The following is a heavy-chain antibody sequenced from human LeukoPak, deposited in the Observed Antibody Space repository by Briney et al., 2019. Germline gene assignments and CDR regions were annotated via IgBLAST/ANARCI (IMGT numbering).Heavy chain of an antibody. Sequence: SETLSLTGTVSGGSISSSSYYWGWIRQPPGKGLEWIGSIYYSGSTYYNPSLKSRVTISVDTSKNQFSLKLSSVTAADTAVYYCASNYYDSSGYSNSNWFDPWGQGTLVTVSS. CDR3: ASNYYDSSGYSNSNWFDP. J-gene: IGHJ5*02. CDR2: IYYSGST. V-gene: IGHV4-39*01. D-gene: IGHD3-22*01. CDR1: GGSISSSSYY.